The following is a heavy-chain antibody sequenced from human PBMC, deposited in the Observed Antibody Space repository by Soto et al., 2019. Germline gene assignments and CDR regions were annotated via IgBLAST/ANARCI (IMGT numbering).Heavy chain of an antibody. CDR1: GYRFTSYG. CDR2: INAYNGNT. D-gene: IGHD3-16*01. CDR3: AMVDVYVTPSPQDV. J-gene: IGHJ6*02. Sequence: QVQLVQSGAEVKNPGASVKVSCKASGYRFTSYGIGWVRQDPGQGLEWMGWINAYNGNTNYAQNLQGRVTLTTDTSTSTAYMELRSLRYNDTAVYYCAMVDVYVTPSPQDVWGQGTTVTVSS. V-gene: IGHV1-18*01.